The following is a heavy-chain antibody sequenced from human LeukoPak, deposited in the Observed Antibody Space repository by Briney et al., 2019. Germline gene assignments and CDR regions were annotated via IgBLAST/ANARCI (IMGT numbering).Heavy chain of an antibody. V-gene: IGHV3-66*01. D-gene: IGHD3-10*01. J-gene: IGHJ4*02. CDR2: LYSGGST. CDR3: ARAFQYGSGTYPYSL. Sequence: HPGGSLRLSRAASGFTVSNNDMTWVRQAPGKGLQWVSGLYSGGSTTYADSVKGRFSISRDNLKNTLYLQMNSLRAEDTAVYYCARAFQYGSGTYPYSLWGQGTLVTVSS. CDR1: GFTVSNND.